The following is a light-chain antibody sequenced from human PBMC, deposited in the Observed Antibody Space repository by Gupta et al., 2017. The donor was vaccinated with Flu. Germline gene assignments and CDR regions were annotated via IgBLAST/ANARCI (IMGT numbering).Light chain of an antibody. V-gene: IGKV1-39*01. CDR1: QSINTF. Sequence: DIQMTQSPSSLSASVGDRVTITCRASQSINTFLNWYQQKPRKAPKLLIYAASSLQTGVTSRFSGSGSGTDFTLTISSLQPEDSATYFCQQNDLTPSTFGQGTRLDIK. CDR3: QQNDLTPST. J-gene: IGKJ2*01. CDR2: AAS.